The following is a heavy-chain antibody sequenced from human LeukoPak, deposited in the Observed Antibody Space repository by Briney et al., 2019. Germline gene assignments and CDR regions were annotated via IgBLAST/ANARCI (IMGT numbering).Heavy chain of an antibody. CDR1: GFAFSTYS. CDR2: ISSSSSTI. V-gene: IGHV3-48*04. Sequence: GGSLSLACAAAGFAFSTYSIDWVRQAPGKWLEWLSYISSSSSTIYYADSVKGRFDVSRDNAENLVYLQMNSLGAEDTAVYYCARVGRSGYTKDYWGQGTLVTVAS. J-gene: IGHJ4*02. CDR3: ARVGRSGYTKDY. D-gene: IGHD5-12*01.